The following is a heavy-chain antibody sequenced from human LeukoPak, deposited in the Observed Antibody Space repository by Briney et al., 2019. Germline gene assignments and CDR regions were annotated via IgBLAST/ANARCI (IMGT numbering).Heavy chain of an antibody. CDR1: GGSISSSDYY. CDR2: IYYGGST. V-gene: IGHV4-39*01. CDR3: ARALGYCSGGSCTRGYNWFDP. J-gene: IGHJ5*02. D-gene: IGHD2-15*01. Sequence: SETLSLTCTVSGGSISSSDYYWGGIRQPPGKGLEWIGSIYYGGSTYYNPSLKSRVTISVDTSMNQFSLKLSFVTTADTAVYYCARALGYCSGGSCTRGYNWFDPWGQGTLVTVSS.